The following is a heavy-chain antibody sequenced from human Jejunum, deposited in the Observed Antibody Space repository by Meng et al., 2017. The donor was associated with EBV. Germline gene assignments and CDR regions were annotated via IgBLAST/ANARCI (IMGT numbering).Heavy chain of an antibody. J-gene: IGHJ5*02. CDR3: ARVRPGGGWFDP. Sequence: VQLVQLGTELKKPWASVKVSCKASGYTFTSSGINWVRQAPGQGLEWMGWINTNTGYPTYAQDFTGRFVFSLDTSVSTAYLQITSLSTEDNAVYYCARVRPGGGWFDPWGQGTLVTVSS. CDR1: GYTFTSSG. CDR2: INTNTGYP. V-gene: IGHV7-4-1*02. D-gene: IGHD2-8*02.